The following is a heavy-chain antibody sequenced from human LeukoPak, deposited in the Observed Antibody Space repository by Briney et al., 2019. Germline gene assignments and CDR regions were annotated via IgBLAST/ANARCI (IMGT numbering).Heavy chain of an antibody. Sequence: ASVKVSCKASGYTFTAYYMHWVRQAPGQGLEWMGWINPDSGGTIYAQKFQGRVTMTTDTSISTAYMDLSRPRSDDTAVYYCAKGGYDTSGYRLDYWGQGTLVTVSS. CDR1: GYTFTAYY. D-gene: IGHD3-22*01. CDR2: INPDSGGT. V-gene: IGHV1-2*02. J-gene: IGHJ4*02. CDR3: AKGGYDTSGYRLDY.